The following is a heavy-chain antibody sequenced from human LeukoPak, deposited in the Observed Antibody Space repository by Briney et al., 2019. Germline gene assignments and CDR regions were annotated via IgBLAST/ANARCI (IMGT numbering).Heavy chain of an antibody. CDR3: ARQAGDYDRGMDV. J-gene: IGHJ6*02. CDR1: GGSISSSSYY. CDR2: IYYSGST. Sequence: SETLSLTCTVSGGSISSSSYYWGWLRQPPGTGLEWIGSIYYSGSTYYNPSLKSRVTISVDTSKNQFSLKLSSVTAADTAVYYCARQAGDYDRGMDVWGQGTTVTVSS. V-gene: IGHV4-39*01. D-gene: IGHD4-17*01.